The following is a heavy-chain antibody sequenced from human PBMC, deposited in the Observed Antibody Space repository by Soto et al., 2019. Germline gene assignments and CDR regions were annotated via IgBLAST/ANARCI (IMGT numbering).Heavy chain of an antibody. CDR1: GGSFSGYY. V-gene: IGHV4-34*01. CDR3: ARAVDIVVVVAASGGIDY. CDR2: INHSGST. Sequence: QVQLQQWGAGLLKPSETLSLTCAVYGGSFSGYYWSWIRQPPGKGLEWIGEINHSGSTNYNPSLKRRVTISVDTSKNQFSLKLSSVTAADTAVYYCARAVDIVVVVAASGGIDYWGQGTLVTVSS. J-gene: IGHJ4*02. D-gene: IGHD2-15*01.